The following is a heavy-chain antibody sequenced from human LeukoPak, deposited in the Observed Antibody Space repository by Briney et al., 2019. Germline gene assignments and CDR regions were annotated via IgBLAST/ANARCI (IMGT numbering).Heavy chain of an antibody. D-gene: IGHD5-12*01. CDR2: IHSDGIT. CDR1: GFTVSSNY. CDR3: ASTSIIRGYDHDQYY. Sequence: GGSLRPSCAASGFTVSSNYMSWVRQAPGKGLEWVSVIHSDGITYYADSVKGRFTISRDNSINTLYLQMSNLRAEDTALYYCASTSIIRGYDHDQYYWGQGTLVTVSS. J-gene: IGHJ4*02. V-gene: IGHV3-53*01.